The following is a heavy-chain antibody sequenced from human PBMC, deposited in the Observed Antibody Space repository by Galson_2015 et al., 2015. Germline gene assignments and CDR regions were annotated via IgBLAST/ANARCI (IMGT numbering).Heavy chain of an antibody. Sequence: SLRLSCAASGFSFGIWAMSWVRQPPGKGLEWVSSITGSFTTYYADSVKGRFTISRDNSKNALYLQMNSLRPEDTAVYYCLGGRVYWGQGILVTVSS. V-gene: IGHV3-23*01. CDR1: GFSFGIWA. CDR2: ITGSFTT. CDR3: LGGRVY. J-gene: IGHJ4*02. D-gene: IGHD3-10*01.